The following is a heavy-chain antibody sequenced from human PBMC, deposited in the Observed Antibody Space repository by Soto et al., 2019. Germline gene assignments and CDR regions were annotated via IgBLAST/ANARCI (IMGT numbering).Heavy chain of an antibody. CDR1: GGSISSSSYY. CDR2: IYYSGST. V-gene: IGHV4-39*01. CDR3: ARGYSSYDLPSYYLDY. Sequence: SETLSLTCTVSGGSISSSSYYWGWIRQPPGKGLEWIGSIYYSGSTYYNPSLKSRVTISVDTSKNQFSLKLSSVTAADTAVYYCARGYSSYDLPSYYLDYWGQGTLVTVSS. D-gene: IGHD5-12*01. J-gene: IGHJ4*02.